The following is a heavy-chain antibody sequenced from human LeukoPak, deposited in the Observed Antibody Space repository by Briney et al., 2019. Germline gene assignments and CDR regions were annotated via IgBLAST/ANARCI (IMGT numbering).Heavy chain of an antibody. D-gene: IGHD1-1*01. CDR2: ISSSGGTI. Sequence: PGGSLRLSCAASGFTFSSYEMNWVRQAPGKGLEWLSYISSSGGTIYYADSVKGRFTISRDNAKNSLYLQMNSLRGEDTAVYYRGTGKNWSEWGQGTLVTVSS. CDR3: GTGKNWSE. V-gene: IGHV3-48*03. J-gene: IGHJ4*02. CDR1: GFTFSSYE.